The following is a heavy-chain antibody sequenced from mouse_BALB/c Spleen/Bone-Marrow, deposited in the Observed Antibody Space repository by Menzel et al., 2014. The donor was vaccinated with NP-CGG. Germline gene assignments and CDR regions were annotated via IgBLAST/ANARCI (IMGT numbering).Heavy chain of an antibody. CDR1: GFSLTGYG. CDR2: IWGDGST. J-gene: IGHJ2*01. D-gene: IGHD1-2*01. CDR3: ARDHYYGYFDY. Sequence: VQRVESGPGLVAPSQSLSITCTVSGFSLTGYGVNWVRQPPGKGLEWLGMIWGDGSTDYNSALRSRLSISKDNSKSQVFLKMNSLQTDDTARYYCARDHYYGYFDYWGQGTTLTVSS. V-gene: IGHV2-6-7*01.